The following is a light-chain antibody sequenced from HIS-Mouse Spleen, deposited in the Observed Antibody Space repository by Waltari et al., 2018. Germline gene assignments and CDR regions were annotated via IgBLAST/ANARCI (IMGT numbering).Light chain of an antibody. Sequence: QSALTQPASVSGSPGQSIPISCPGPSSDVGGYNYVPWYQQHPGKAPKLMIYEVSNRPSGVSNRFSGSKSGNTASLTISGLQAEDEADYYCSSYTSSSTWVFGGGTKLTVL. CDR1: SSDVGGYNY. J-gene: IGLJ3*02. CDR3: SSYTSSSTWV. CDR2: EVS. V-gene: IGLV2-14*01.